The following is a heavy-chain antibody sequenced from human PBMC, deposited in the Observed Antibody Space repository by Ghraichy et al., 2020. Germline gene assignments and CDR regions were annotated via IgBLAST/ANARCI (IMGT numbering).Heavy chain of an antibody. CDR2: IRTKANSYAT. Sequence: EGSLRLSCAASGFTFSGSVMHWVRQASGKGLEWVGRIRTKANSYATVYAPSVKGRFTISRDDSKNTAYLQMNSLKTEDTAVYYCTRLGYYDSSGPDYWGQGTVVTVSS. CDR1: GFTFSGSV. CDR3: TRLGYYDSSGPDY. J-gene: IGHJ4*02. D-gene: IGHD3-22*01. V-gene: IGHV3-73*01.